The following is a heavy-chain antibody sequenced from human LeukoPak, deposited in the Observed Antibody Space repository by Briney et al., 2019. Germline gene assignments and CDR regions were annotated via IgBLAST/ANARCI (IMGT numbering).Heavy chain of an antibody. V-gene: IGHV4-30-4*01. D-gene: IGHD6-19*01. Sequence: SETLSLTCTVSGXSISTGDYYWSWIRQPPGKGLEWIGYIYYSGGTYQNPSLESRVTMSVATSKNLFSLNLSSVTDADTAVYYCASRTVSSGWYNFDYWGQGTLVTVSS. J-gene: IGHJ4*02. CDR1: GXSISTGDYY. CDR3: ASRTVSSGWYNFDY. CDR2: IYYSGGT.